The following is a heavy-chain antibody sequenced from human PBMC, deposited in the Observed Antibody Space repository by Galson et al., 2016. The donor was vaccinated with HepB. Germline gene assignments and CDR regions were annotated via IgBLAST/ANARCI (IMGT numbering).Heavy chain of an antibody. CDR3: ARGVGFRPRYNY. CDR1: GGSISTYC. CDR2: IPYGGAT. J-gene: IGHJ4*02. Sequence: SETLSPTCTVSGGSISTYCWTWIRQPPGKGLEWIGYIPYGGATNYNSSPESRVTISVDSSKTQFYLKLTSVTATDPAFYFWARGVGFRPRYNYWGQGVLVTVSS. V-gene: IGHV4-59*01. D-gene: IGHD3-3*01.